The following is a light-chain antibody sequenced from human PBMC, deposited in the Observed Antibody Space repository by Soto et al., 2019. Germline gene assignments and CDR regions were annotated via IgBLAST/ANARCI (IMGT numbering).Light chain of an antibody. CDR2: DVF. J-gene: IGKJ2*01. CDR3: QQYDKPPQT. Sequence: EIVLTQSPGTLSLSPGERVTLSCRASQSVSRNYLAWYQQKPGQAPRLLIYDVFSRATGIPDRFSGSGSGTDFTLTISRLEPEDFAVYYCQQYDKPPQTFGLGTKLEIK. CDR1: QSVSRNY. V-gene: IGKV3-20*01.